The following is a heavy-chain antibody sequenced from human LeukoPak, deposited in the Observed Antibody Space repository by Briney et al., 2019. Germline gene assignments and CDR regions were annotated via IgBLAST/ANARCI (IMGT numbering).Heavy chain of an antibody. CDR3: ARGSSYSYGYYYYYYYGMDV. V-gene: IGHV1-8*02. D-gene: IGHD5-18*01. CDR1: GYTFTSYG. J-gene: IGHJ6*02. CDR2: MNPNSGNT. Sequence: ASVKVSCKASGYTFTSYGISWVRQAPGQGLEWVGWMNPNSGNTGYAQKFQGRVTMTRNTSISTAYMELSSLRSEDTAVYYCARGSSYSYGYYYYYYYGMDVWGQGTTVTVSS.